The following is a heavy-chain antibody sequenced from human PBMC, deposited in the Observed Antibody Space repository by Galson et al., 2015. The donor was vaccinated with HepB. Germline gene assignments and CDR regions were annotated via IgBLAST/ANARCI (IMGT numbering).Heavy chain of an antibody. Sequence: RHPCAASVLAQRNYSMNWVRQALGRGLEWVSSISSSTGYIYYAGSLKGRFTFSRDNAKSFLYLQMSSLRDEDTAVYFCARGPSSGWYADYWGQGTLVTVSS. D-gene: IGHD6-19*01. CDR3: ARGPSSGWYADY. CDR2: ISSSTGYI. CDR1: VLAQRNYS. J-gene: IGHJ4*02. V-gene: IGHV3-21*06.